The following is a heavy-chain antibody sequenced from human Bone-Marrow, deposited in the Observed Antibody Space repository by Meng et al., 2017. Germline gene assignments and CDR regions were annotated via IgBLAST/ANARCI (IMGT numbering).Heavy chain of an antibody. CDR2: IWHDGSNK. J-gene: IGHJ4*02. D-gene: IGHD3-3*01. Sequence: QGVLVESGGGVVQPGRSLTLSLAASGFPLSSFAMNWVRQAPGKGLEWVSIIWHDGSNKYYADSVRGRFTISRDNSENTLYLQMNSLRAEDTAVYYCVRDLGDGIWSGYRYWGQGALVTVSS. CDR1: GFPLSSFA. V-gene: IGHV3-33*01. CDR3: VRDLGDGIWSGYRY.